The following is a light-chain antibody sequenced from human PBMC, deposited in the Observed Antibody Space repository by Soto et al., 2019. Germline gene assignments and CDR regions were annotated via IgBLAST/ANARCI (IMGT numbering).Light chain of an antibody. J-gene: IGLJ1*01. V-gene: IGLV1-40*01. Sequence: QSVLTQPPSVSGAPGQRVTISCTGSSSNIGAGYDVHWYQQLPGTAPKLLIYGHNNRPSGVPDRFSGSKSGTSASLAITGLQAEDEADYYCQSYDSRLSGSYGFGTGTKLTVL. CDR2: GHN. CDR3: QSYDSRLSGSYG. CDR1: SSNIGAGYD.